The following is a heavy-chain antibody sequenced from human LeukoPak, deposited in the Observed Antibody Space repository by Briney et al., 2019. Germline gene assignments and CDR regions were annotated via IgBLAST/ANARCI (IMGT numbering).Heavy chain of an antibody. CDR2: ITGSGGTT. CDR3: AEEVGSTYPTFDY. D-gene: IGHD1-26*01. J-gene: IGHJ4*02. CDR1: GFTFDDYA. Sequence: GGSLRLSCAASGFTFDDYAMHWVRQAPGKGLEWVSTITGSGGTTYYADSVKGRFTTSRDNSKNTLYLQMISLRTEDTAVYYCAEEVGSTYPTFDYWGQGALVTVSS. V-gene: IGHV3-23*01.